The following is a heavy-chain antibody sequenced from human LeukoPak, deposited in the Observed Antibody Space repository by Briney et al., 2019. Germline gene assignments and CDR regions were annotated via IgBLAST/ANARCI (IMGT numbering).Heavy chain of an antibody. CDR2: IIPIFGTA. Sequence: SVKVSCKASGGTFSSYAISWVRQAPGQGLEWMGGIIPIFGTANYAQKFQGRVTITTDESTSTAYMELSSLRSEDTAVYYCAREGYCSSTSRLTKRWFDPWGQGTLVPVSS. V-gene: IGHV1-69*05. CDR1: GGTFSSYA. J-gene: IGHJ5*02. CDR3: AREGYCSSTSRLTKRWFDP. D-gene: IGHD2-2*01.